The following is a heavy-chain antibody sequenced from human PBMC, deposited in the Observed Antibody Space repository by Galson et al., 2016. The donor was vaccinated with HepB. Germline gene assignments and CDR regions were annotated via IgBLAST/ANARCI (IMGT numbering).Heavy chain of an antibody. D-gene: IGHD6-13*01. J-gene: IGHJ4*02. Sequence: SLRLSCAASGFSFRTFAMHWVRQAPGKGLEWVALVSSDGSYKYYADSVRGRFTPSRDNSKDTLYLQMNRLSPDDPAVYYCAKGVDSSSWYHFDYWGQGTLVTASS. CDR1: GFSFRTFA. V-gene: IGHV3-30*18. CDR3: AKGVDSSSWYHFDY. CDR2: VSSDGSYK.